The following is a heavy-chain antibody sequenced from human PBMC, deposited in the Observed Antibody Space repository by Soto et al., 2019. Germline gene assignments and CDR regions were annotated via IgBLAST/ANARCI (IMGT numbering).Heavy chain of an antibody. CDR1: GGSISSGGYY. D-gene: IGHD2-15*01. Sequence: QVQLQESGPGLVKPSQTLSLTCTVSGGSISSGGYYWSWIRQHPGKGLEGIGYIYYSGSTYYNPSLKSRVTISVDTSKNQFSLKLSSVTAADTAVYYCASTHCSGGSCSREVYFQHWGQGTLVTVSS. V-gene: IGHV4-31*03. CDR3: ASTHCSGGSCSREVYFQH. CDR2: IYYSGST. J-gene: IGHJ1*01.